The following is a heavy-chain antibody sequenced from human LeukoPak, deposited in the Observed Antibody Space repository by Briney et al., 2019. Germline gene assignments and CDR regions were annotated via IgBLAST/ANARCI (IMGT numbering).Heavy chain of an antibody. V-gene: IGHV3-7*01. CDR1: GFTFSSYW. CDR3: ARVTATWGFDY. J-gene: IGHJ4*02. D-gene: IGHD7-27*01. Sequence: PGGSLRLSCAGSGFTFSSYWMSWVRQAPGKGLEWAANIKQDGSEKYYVDSVKGRFTISRDNAKNSLYLQMNSLRVEDTAVYYCARVTATWGFDYWGQGALVAVSS. CDR2: IKQDGSEK.